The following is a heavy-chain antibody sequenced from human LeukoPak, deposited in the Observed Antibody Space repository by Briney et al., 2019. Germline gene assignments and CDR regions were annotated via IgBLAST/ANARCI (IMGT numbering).Heavy chain of an antibody. CDR1: GFTFNSYY. CDR3: ARNLDS. Sequence: GGSLRLSCAASGFTFNSYYMTWVRQAPGKGLEWVSFIGTSSGAIYYADSVKGRFTISRDNARKSLYLQMNSLRDEDTAVYYCARNLDSWGQGALVTVSS. J-gene: IGHJ5*01. V-gene: IGHV3-48*02. CDR2: IGTSSGAI.